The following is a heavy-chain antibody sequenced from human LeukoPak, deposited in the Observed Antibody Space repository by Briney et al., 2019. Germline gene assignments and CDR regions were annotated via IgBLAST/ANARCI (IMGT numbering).Heavy chain of an antibody. J-gene: IGHJ4*02. V-gene: IGHV3-7*01. Sequence: PGGSLRLSCAASGFTFGTYSMNWVRQAPGKGLEWVANIKQDGSEKYYVDSVKGRFTISRDNAKNSLYLQMNSLRAEDTAVYYCARAPIEAVAGTVYFDYWGQGTLVTVSS. D-gene: IGHD6-19*01. CDR2: IKQDGSEK. CDR1: GFTFGTYS. CDR3: ARAPIEAVAGTVYFDY.